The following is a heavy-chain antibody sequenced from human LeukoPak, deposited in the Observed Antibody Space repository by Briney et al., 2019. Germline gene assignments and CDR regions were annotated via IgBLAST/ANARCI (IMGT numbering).Heavy chain of an antibody. CDR2: ITPTSSYI. D-gene: IGHD3-22*01. Sequence: GGSLRLSCGASGFTFSSFRMNWVRQAPGKGLEWVSSITPTSSYIYYADSVRGRFTISRDKAKNSLFLQMNSLSAEDTAVYYCVRLRRNSASRGFHYYYSYCGQGILVTVSS. V-gene: IGHV3-21*01. CDR1: GFTFSSFR. CDR3: VRLRRNSASRGFHYYYSY. J-gene: IGHJ4*02.